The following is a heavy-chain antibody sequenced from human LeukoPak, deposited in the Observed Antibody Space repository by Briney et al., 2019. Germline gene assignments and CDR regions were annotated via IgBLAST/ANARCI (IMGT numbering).Heavy chain of an antibody. J-gene: IGHJ3*02. V-gene: IGHV3-23*01. D-gene: IGHD3-22*01. CDR3: AKECLVPYYYDSSGPDDAFDI. CDR2: ISGSGGST. CDR1: GFTFSSYA. Sequence: PGGSLRLSCAASGFTFSSYAMSWVRQAPGKGLEWVSAISGSGGSTYYADSVKGRFTISRDNSKNTLYLQMNSLRAEDTAVYYCAKECLVPYYYDSSGPDDAFDIWGQGTMVTVSS.